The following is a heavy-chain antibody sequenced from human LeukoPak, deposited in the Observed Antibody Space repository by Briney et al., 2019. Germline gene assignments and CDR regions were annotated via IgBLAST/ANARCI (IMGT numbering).Heavy chain of an antibody. CDR3: ARDRSGSNWYSEY. J-gene: IGHJ4*02. D-gene: IGHD6-13*01. V-gene: IGHV1-69*08. CDR1: GCTFNSYS. CDR2: HIPVLGTP. Sequence: SVKVSCKASGCTFNSYSISWVRQAPGQGLEWMGMHIPVLGTPHYPQKLQGRVSITEDRSKTTAYLELSSLLSDDTAVYFCARDRSGSNWYSEYWGQGTLVTVSS.